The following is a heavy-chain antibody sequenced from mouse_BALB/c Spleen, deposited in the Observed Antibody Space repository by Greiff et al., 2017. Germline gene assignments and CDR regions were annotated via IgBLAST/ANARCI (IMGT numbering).Heavy chain of an antibody. V-gene: IGHV1S22*01. CDR3: TRQSGFDY. CDR2: IYPGSGST. CDR1: GYTFTSYW. Sequence: LQQPGSELVRPGASVKLSCTASGYTFTSYWMHWVKQRPGQGLEWIGNIYPGSGSTNYDEKFKSKATLTVDTSSSTAYMQLSSLASEDSACEYCTRQSGFDYWGQGTTLTVSS. J-gene: IGHJ2*01.